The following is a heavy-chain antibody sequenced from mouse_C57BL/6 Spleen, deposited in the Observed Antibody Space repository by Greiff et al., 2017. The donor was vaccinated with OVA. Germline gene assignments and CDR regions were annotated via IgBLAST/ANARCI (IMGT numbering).Heavy chain of an antibody. V-gene: IGHV5-4*03. CDR3: ATDYYGSSGY. Sequence: EVNVVESGGGLVKPGGSLKLSCAASGFTFSSYAMSWVRQTPEKRLEWVATISDGGSYTYYPDNVKGRFTISRDNAKNNLYLQMSHLKSEDTAMYYCATDYYGSSGYWGQGTSVTVSS. J-gene: IGHJ4*01. CDR2: ISDGGSYT. CDR1: GFTFSSYA. D-gene: IGHD1-1*01.